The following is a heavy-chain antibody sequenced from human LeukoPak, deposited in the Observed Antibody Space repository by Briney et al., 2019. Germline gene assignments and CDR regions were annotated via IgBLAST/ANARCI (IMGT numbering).Heavy chain of an antibody. CDR3: ARDNQGGSYVGY. J-gene: IGHJ4*02. V-gene: IGHV4-38-2*02. D-gene: IGHD1-26*01. Sequence: PSETLSLTCTVSGYSISSGYYWGWIRQPPGKGLEWIGSIYHSGSTYYNPSLKSRVTISVDTSKNQFSLKLSSVTAADTAVYYCARDNQGGSYVGYWGQGTLVTVSS. CDR1: GYSISSGYY. CDR2: IYHSGST.